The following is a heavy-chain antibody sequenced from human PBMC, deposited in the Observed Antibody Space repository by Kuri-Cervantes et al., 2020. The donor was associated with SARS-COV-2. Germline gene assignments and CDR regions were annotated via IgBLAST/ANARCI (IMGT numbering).Heavy chain of an antibody. CDR2: ISSSGSTI. CDR3: AKDRSRYRGYSYGTGGWYFDL. D-gene: IGHD5-18*01. CDR1: GFTFSDYY. Sequence: GGSLRLSCAASGFTFSDYYMSWIRQAPGKGLEWVSYISSSGSTIYYADSVKGRFTISRDNSKNTLYLQMNSLRAEDTAVYYCAKDRSRYRGYSYGTGGWYFDLWGRGTQVTVSS. J-gene: IGHJ2*01. V-gene: IGHV3-11*01.